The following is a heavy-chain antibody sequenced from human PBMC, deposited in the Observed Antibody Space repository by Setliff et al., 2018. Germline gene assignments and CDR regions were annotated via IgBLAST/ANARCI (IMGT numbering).Heavy chain of an antibody. D-gene: IGHD5-18*01. CDR3: ARQDRGGYSYGFGVDYYYGMDV. CDR1: GYSFTSYW. J-gene: IGHJ6*02. V-gene: IGHV5-51*01. CDR2: IYPGVSDT. Sequence: GESLKISCKGSGYSFTSYWIGWVRQMPGKGLEWMGIIYPGVSDTRYSPSFQGQVTISADKSISTAYLQWSSLKASDTAMYYCARQDRGGYSYGFGVDYYYGMDVWGQGTTVTVSS.